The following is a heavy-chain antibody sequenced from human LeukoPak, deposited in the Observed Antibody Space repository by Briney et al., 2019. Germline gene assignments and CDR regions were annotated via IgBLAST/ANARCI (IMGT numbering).Heavy chain of an antibody. V-gene: IGHV4-30-2*01. CDR1: GGSIMVAAYS. Sequence: SETLSLTCTVSGGSIMVAAYSWSWIRQPPGKGLEWIGYIYYSGRTYYNPSLKSRVTISLDRSKNQFSLKLSSVTAADTAVYFCARGYGDNSGAFDIWGQGTLVTISS. CDR2: IYYSGRT. J-gene: IGHJ3*02. D-gene: IGHD4-23*01. CDR3: ARGYGDNSGAFDI.